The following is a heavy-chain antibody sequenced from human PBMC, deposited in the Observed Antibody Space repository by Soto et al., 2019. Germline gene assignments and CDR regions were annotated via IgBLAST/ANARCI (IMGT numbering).Heavy chain of an antibody. CDR2: IYYGGST. J-gene: IGHJ4*02. CDR1: GGSISSYY. V-gene: IGHV4-59*01. Sequence: SETLSLTCTVSGGSISSYYWSWIRQPPGKGLEWIGYIYYGGSTNYNPSLKSRVTISVDTSKNQFSLKLSSVTAADTAVYYCARVTGRYFDYWGQGTLVTVSS. CDR3: ARVTGRYFDY.